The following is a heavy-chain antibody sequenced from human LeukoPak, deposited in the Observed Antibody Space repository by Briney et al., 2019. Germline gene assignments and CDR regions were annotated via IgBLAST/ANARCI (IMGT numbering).Heavy chain of an antibody. J-gene: IGHJ6*03. D-gene: IGHD3-3*01. V-gene: IGHV1-69*05. Sequence: GASVKVSCKASGGTFSSYAISCVRQAPGQGLEWMGGIIPIFGTANYAQKFQGRVTITTDESTSTAYMELSSLRSEDTAVYYCARSSGYYTPGDDYYYYYYMDVWGKGTTVTVSS. CDR2: IIPIFGTA. CDR1: GGTFSSYA. CDR3: ARSSGYYTPGDDYYYYYYMDV.